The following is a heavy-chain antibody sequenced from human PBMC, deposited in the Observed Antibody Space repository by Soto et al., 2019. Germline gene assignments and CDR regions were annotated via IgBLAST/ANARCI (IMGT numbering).Heavy chain of an antibody. J-gene: IGHJ4*02. V-gene: IGHV4-31*03. CDR1: GGSISSGGYY. CDR2: IYYSGST. D-gene: IGHD6-13*01. CDR3: ARFIGQTAAGIGFDY. Sequence: SETLSLTCTVSGGSISSGGYYWSWIRQHPGKGLEWIGYIYYSGSTYYNPSLKSRVTISVDTSKNQFSLKLSSVTAADTAVYYCARFIGQTAAGIGFDYWGQGTLVTVSS.